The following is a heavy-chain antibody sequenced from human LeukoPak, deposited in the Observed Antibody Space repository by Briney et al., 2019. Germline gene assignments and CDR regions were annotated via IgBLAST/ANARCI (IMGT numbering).Heavy chain of an antibody. J-gene: IGHJ5*02. Sequence: GGSLRLSCAASGFTFSSYGMHWVRQAPGKGLEWVAFIRYDGSNKYYADSVKGRFTISRDNSKNTLYLQMNSLRAEDTAVYYCVGYCSSTSCPLNWFDPWGQGTLVTVSS. CDR1: GFTFSSYG. CDR2: IRYDGSNK. V-gene: IGHV3-30*02. CDR3: VGYCSSTSCPLNWFDP. D-gene: IGHD2-2*01.